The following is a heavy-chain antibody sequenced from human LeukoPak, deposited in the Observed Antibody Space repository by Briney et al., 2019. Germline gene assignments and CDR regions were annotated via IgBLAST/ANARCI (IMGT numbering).Heavy chain of an antibody. J-gene: IGHJ4*02. V-gene: IGHV3-30*02. Sequence: GGSLRLSCAASGFTFSSYGMHWVRQAPGKGLEWVAFIRYDGSNKYYADSVKGRFTISRDNSKNTLYLQMNSLRAEDTAVYYCAKGIGDPPPFDYWGQGTLVTVSS. D-gene: IGHD1-26*01. CDR1: GFTFSSYG. CDR2: IRYDGSNK. CDR3: AKGIGDPPPFDY.